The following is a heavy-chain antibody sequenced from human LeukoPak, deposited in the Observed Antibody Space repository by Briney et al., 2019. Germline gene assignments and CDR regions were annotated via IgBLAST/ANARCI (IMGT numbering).Heavy chain of an antibody. J-gene: IGHJ4*02. V-gene: IGHV3-53*01. CDR1: GFTVSSNY. Sequence: GGSLRLSCAASGFTVSSNYMSWVRQAPGKGLEWVSVIYSGGSTYYADSVKGRFTISRDNSKNTLYLQMNSLRAEDTAVYYCARETALGYCSGGRCYTAGSTAIDYWGQGTLVTVSS. CDR3: ARETALGYCSGGRCYTAGSTAIDY. D-gene: IGHD2-15*01. CDR2: IYSGGST.